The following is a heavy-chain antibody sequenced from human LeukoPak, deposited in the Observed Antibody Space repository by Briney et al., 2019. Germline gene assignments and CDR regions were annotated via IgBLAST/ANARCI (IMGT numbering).Heavy chain of an antibody. CDR2: IIPILGIA. J-gene: IGHJ4*02. CDR3: ARQTRTQITMIEY. CDR1: GGTFSSYA. V-gene: IGHV1-69*04. Sequence: SVKVSCKASGGTFSSYAISWVRQAPGQGLEWMGRIIPILGIANYAQKFQGRVTITADKSTSTAYMELSSLRSEDTAVYYCARQTRTQITMIEYWGQGTLVTVSS. D-gene: IGHD3-22*01.